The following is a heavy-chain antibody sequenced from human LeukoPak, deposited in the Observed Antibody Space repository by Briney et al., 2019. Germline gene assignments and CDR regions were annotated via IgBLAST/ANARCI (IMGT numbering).Heavy chain of an antibody. V-gene: IGHV3-30*18. CDR3: AKGVRGVIAYYFDY. Sequence: GGSLRLSCAASGFTFSSYVMNWVRQAPGKGLQWVAVISADGSEKYYADSAKGRFTISRDNSKNQVYLQMNRLRAEDTAVYYCAKGVRGVIAYYFDYWGQGTLVTVSS. CDR1: GFTFSSYV. CDR2: ISADGSEK. D-gene: IGHD3-10*01. J-gene: IGHJ4*02.